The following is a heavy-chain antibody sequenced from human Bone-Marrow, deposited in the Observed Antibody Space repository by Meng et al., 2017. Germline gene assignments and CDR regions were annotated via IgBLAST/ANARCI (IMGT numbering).Heavy chain of an antibody. V-gene: IGHV4-34*01. J-gene: IGHJ5*02. CDR1: GGSISSYY. CDR2: INHSGST. Sequence: SETLSLTCTVSGGSISSYYWSWIRQPPGKGLEWIGEINHSGSTNYNPPLKSRVTISVDTSKNQFSLKLSSVTAADTAVYYCARGLSKAAAGQKVGNWFDPWGQGTLVTVSS. D-gene: IGHD6-13*01. CDR3: ARGLSKAAAGQKVGNWFDP.